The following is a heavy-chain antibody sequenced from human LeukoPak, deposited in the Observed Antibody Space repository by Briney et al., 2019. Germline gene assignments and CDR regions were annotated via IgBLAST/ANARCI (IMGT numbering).Heavy chain of an antibody. CDR2: IYYTGST. D-gene: IGHD4-11*01. J-gene: IGHJ3*02. V-gene: IGHV4-59*01. Sequence: SETLSLTCSVSGGYISSYYWSWIRQPPGKGLEWKGYIYYTGSTNYNPSLESRVTISIDTSKKQLSLRLRSVTAADTAVYYCARDRRESSKPNDAFDIWGQGTMVTVSS. CDR1: GGYISSYY. CDR3: ARDRRESSKPNDAFDI.